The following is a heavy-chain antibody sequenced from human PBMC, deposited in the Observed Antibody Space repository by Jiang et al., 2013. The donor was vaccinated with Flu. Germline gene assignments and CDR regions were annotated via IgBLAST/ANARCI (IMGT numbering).Heavy chain of an antibody. CDR1: GGSISSSSYY. D-gene: IGHD3-10*01. J-gene: IGHJ4*02. Sequence: LLKPSETLSLTCTVSGGSISSSSYYWGWIRQPPGKGLEWIGSIYYSGSTYYNPSLKSRVTISVDTSKNQFSLKLSSVTAADTAVYYCARHKRPLREYYFDYWGQGTLVTVSS. V-gene: IGHV4-39*01. CDR3: ARHKRPLREYYFDY. CDR2: IYYSGST.